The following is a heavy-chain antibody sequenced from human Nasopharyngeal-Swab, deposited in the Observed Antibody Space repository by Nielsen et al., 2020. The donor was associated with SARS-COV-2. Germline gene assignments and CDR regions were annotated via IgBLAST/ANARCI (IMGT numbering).Heavy chain of an antibody. CDR2: ISYDGSNK. CDR3: AKAHGGGFYYYYMDV. D-gene: IGHD2-15*01. V-gene: IGHV3-30*18. Sequence: GESLKISCAASGFTFSSYGMHWVRQAPGKGLEWVAVISYDGSNKYYADSVKGRFTISRDNSKNTLYLQMNSLRAEDTAVYYCAKAHGGGFYYYYMDVWGKGTPVT. CDR1: GFTFSSYG. J-gene: IGHJ6*03.